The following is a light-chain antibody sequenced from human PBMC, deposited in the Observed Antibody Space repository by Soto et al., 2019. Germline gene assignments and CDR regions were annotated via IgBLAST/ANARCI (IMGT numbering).Light chain of an antibody. CDR3: LEYKKWPLT. CDR1: QSLSSN. Sequence: EIVMTQSPATLSVSPGERATLSCRASQSLSSNLAWYQQKPGQAPRHLIYDTSTRATGIPARFSGSGSGTEFTLTISSLQSEDFAVYYCLEYKKWPLTFGGGTKVEIK. CDR2: DTS. J-gene: IGKJ4*01. V-gene: IGKV3-15*01.